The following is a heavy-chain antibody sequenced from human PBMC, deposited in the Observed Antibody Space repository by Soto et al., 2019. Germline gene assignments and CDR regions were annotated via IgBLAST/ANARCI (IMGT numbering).Heavy chain of an antibody. Sequence: QVHLVQSGSEVKKPGASVKVSCTASGYTFTNFGISWVRQAPGPGLEWMGWLSAYNGNTNYAQKFQGRVTMTTDTTTSTAYMELRSLISDDTAVYYCARGGTPIDYGGQGTLVTVSS. CDR3: ARGGTPIDY. V-gene: IGHV1-18*01. D-gene: IGHD3-16*01. CDR1: GYTFTNFG. J-gene: IGHJ4*02. CDR2: LSAYNGNT.